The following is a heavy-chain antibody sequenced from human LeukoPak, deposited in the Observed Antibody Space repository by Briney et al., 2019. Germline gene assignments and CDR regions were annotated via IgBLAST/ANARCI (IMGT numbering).Heavy chain of an antibody. CDR3: AREYYDFWSSYYSSNWFDP. D-gene: IGHD3-3*01. V-gene: IGHV4-59*01. J-gene: IGHJ5*02. Sequence: SETLSHTCTVSGGFISIYYWRWIRQPPGEGLEWIGYIYYSGSTHYNPSLKSRVTISLDTSRNQFSRKVSSVIAADAAVYYCAREYYDFWSSYYSSNWFDPWGQGTLVTVSS. CDR2: IYYSGST. CDR1: GGFISIYY.